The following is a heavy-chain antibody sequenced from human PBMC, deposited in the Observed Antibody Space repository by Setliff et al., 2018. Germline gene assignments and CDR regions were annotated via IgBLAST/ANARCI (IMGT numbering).Heavy chain of an antibody. CDR2: ISSSSSTT. V-gene: IGHV3-48*01. Sequence: GGSLRLSCAASGITFRNYGMNWVRQAPGKGLEWLSYISSSSSTTYYADSVKGRFTMSSDNSKNTLYLQMNSLRAEDTAIYYCVRALAYYYMDVWGKGTTVTVSS. J-gene: IGHJ6*03. CDR3: VRALAYYYMDV. CDR1: GITFRNYG.